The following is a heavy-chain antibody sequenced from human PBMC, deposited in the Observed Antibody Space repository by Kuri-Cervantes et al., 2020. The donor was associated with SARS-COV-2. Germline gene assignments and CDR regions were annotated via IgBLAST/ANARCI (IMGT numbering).Heavy chain of an antibody. Sequence: GESLKISCAASGFTFSSYGMHWVRQAPGKGLEWVAVISYDGSNKYYADSVKGRFTISRDNAKNTLYLQMNSLRAEDTAVYYCARGPGYRDSSGYYYFWGQGTLVTVSS. J-gene: IGHJ4*02. D-gene: IGHD3-22*01. CDR1: GFTFSSYG. CDR2: ISYDGSNK. CDR3: ARGPGYRDSSGYYYF. V-gene: IGHV3-30*03.